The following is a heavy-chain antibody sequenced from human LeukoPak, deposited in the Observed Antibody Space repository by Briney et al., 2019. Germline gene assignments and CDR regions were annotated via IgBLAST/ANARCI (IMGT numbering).Heavy chain of an antibody. Sequence: ASVTLSCNASGYTFTSYGISWVRQAPGQGLEWMGWISAYNGNTNYAQKLQGRVTMTTDTSTSTAYMELRSLRSDDTAVYYCARGAQRFDWLYRGESDYWGQGTLVTVSS. CDR2: ISAYNGNT. CDR3: ARGAQRFDWLYRGESDY. J-gene: IGHJ4*02. CDR1: GYTFTSYG. V-gene: IGHV1-18*04. D-gene: IGHD3-9*01.